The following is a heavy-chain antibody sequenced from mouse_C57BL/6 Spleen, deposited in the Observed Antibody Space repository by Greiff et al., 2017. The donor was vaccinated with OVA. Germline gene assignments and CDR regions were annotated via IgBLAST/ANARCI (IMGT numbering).Heavy chain of an antibody. D-gene: IGHD2-5*01. CDR3: ARSAYSKDWYFDV. Sequence: QVQLKQPGAELVKPGASVKLSCKASGYTFTSYWMHWVKQRPGQGLEWIGMIHPNSGSTNYNEKFKSKATLTVDKSSSTAYMQLSSLTSEDSAVYYCARSAYSKDWYFDVWGTGTTVTVSS. J-gene: IGHJ1*03. V-gene: IGHV1-64*01. CDR2: IHPNSGST. CDR1: GYTFTSYW.